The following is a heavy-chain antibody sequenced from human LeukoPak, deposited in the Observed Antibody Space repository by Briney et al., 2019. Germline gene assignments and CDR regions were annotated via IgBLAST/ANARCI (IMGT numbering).Heavy chain of an antibody. CDR3: ARDLTPSIRGGDCSGGTCYYDAFDI. Sequence: PGGSLRLSCAASGFTFSSYSMNWVRQAPGKGLEWVSSISSSSSYIYYADSVKGRFTISRDNAKNSLYLQMNSLRAEDTAVYYCARDLTPSIRGGDCSGGTCYYDAFDIWGQGTMVTVSS. CDR2: ISSSSSYI. D-gene: IGHD2-15*01. V-gene: IGHV3-21*01. CDR1: GFTFSSYS. J-gene: IGHJ3*02.